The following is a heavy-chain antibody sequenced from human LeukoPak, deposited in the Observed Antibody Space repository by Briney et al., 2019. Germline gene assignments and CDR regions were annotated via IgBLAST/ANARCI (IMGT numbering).Heavy chain of an antibody. CDR3: ATGSLTGCYGY. Sequence: GSSVNVSCQPSGGTFSSYSISWVRQAPGQGVEWMGGVIPIFGTANYAQKFQGSVTITADESTSTAYMELSSLKAEDTALYYCATGSLTGCYGYWGQGTLVTVSS. D-gene: IGHD3-9*01. J-gene: IGHJ4*02. CDR1: GGTFSSYS. V-gene: IGHV1-69*01. CDR2: VIPIFGTA.